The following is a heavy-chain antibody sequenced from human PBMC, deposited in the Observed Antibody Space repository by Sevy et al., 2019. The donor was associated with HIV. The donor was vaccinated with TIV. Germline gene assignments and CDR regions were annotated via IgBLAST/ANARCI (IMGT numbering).Heavy chain of an antibody. Sequence: SETLSLTCAVSGYSITSGYLWGWIRQPPGKGLEWIGSVFHSGSTYYNPSLNSRVIISVDTSKNQFSLKLNSVTAADTAVYYCARHSHGSGIYCVPFDSWGQGTLVTVSS. D-gene: IGHD3-10*01. V-gene: IGHV4-38-2*01. J-gene: IGHJ4*02. CDR3: ARHSHGSGIYCVPFDS. CDR2: VFHSGST. CDR1: GYSITSGYL.